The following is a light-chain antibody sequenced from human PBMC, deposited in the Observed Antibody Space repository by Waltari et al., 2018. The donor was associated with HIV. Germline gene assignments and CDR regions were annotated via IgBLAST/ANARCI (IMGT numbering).Light chain of an antibody. CDR3: MQGLQIPWT. J-gene: IGKJ1*01. CDR1: QSLVNSDGNTY. V-gene: IGKV2-30*01. Sequence: DVVMAQSPLSLPVTLGQPASISCRSSQSLVNSDGNTYLNWFQQRPGQSPRRLIYKVSKRDSGVPDKFSGRGSGTDFTLNISRVEADDVGVYYYCMQGLQIPWTFGQGTKVEIK. CDR2: KVS.